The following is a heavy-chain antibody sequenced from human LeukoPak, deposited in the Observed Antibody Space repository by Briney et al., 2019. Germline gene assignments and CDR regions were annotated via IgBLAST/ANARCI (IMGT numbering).Heavy chain of an antibody. D-gene: IGHD6-13*01. CDR3: ARDRSSSWYDGMDV. V-gene: IGHV3-74*01. Sequence: GGSLRLSCAASGFTFSSYWMHWVRQGPGKGLVWVSRINSDGSSTRYADSVKGRFTISRDNAKNTLYLQMNGLRAEDTAVYYCARDRSSSWYDGMDVWGQGTTVTVSS. CDR2: INSDGSST. CDR1: GFTFSSYW. J-gene: IGHJ6*02.